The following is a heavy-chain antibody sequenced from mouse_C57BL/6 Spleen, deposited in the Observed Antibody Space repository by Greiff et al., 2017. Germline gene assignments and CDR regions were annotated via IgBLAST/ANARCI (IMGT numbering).Heavy chain of an antibody. CDR3: AALTTVSSQGFDY. CDR2: INPGSGGT. V-gene: IGHV1-54*01. D-gene: IGHD1-1*01. CDR1: GYAFTNYL. Sequence: QVQLQQSGAELVRPGTSVKVSCKASGYAFTNYLLEWVKQRPGQGLEWIGVINPGSGGTNYNEKFKGKATLTADKSSSTAYMQLSSLTSEDSAVYFCAALTTVSSQGFDYWGQGTTLTVSS. J-gene: IGHJ2*01.